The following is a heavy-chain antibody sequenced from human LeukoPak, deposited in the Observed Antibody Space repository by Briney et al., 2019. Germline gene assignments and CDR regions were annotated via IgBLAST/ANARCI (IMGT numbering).Heavy chain of an antibody. V-gene: IGHV3-48*01. J-gene: IGHJ4*02. Sequence: GGSLRLSCVGSGFTFSSYHMNWVRQAPGKGLEWVSYISSSSSTIYYADSVKGRFTISRDNAKNSLYLQTNSLRAKDTAVYYCARDRGSYGDYVNYWGQGTPVTVSS. D-gene: IGHD4-17*01. CDR2: ISSSSSTI. CDR3: ARDRGSYGDYVNY. CDR1: GFTFSSYH.